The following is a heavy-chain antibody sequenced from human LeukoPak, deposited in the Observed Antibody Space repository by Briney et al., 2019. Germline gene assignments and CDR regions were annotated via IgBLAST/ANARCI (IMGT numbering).Heavy chain of an antibody. V-gene: IGHV3-7*01. J-gene: IGHJ5*02. CDR2: IIPDGSAK. D-gene: IGHD6-19*01. CDR3: ADVDSGA. Sequence: GGSLRLSCAASGFTFNTWMAWVRQAPGKGLEWVASIIPDGSAKYYVDSVKGRFTISRDNAMNSLYLQLNSLRVEDTAVYSCADVDSGAWGQETLVTVS. CDR1: GFTFNTW.